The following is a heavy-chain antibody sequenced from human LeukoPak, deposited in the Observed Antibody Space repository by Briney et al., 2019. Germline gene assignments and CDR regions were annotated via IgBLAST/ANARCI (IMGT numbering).Heavy chain of an antibody. J-gene: IGHJ4*02. Sequence: GGSLRLSCAASGFTFSSYAMRWVRQAPGKGLEYVSAISSNGGSTYYANSVKGRYTISRDNSKNTLYLQMGSLRAEDMAVYFSARAMDYYDSSGYYDYWGQGTLVTVSS. D-gene: IGHD3-22*01. V-gene: IGHV3-64*01. CDR3: ARAMDYYDSSGYYDY. CDR1: GFTFSSYA. CDR2: ISSNGGST.